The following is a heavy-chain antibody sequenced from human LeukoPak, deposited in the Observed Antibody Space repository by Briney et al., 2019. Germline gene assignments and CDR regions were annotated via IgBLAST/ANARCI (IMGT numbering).Heavy chain of an antibody. CDR2: INPNSGGT. J-gene: IGHJ4*02. CDR1: GYTFTGYY. V-gene: IGHV1-2*02. Sequence: ASVKVSCKASGYTFTGYYMHWVRQAPGQGLEWMGWINPNSGGTNYAQKFQGRVTMTRDTSISTAYMELSRLRSDDTAVYYCASVCGYSGYGRSCVDYWGQGTLVTVSS. D-gene: IGHD5-12*01. CDR3: ASVCGYSGYGRSCVDY.